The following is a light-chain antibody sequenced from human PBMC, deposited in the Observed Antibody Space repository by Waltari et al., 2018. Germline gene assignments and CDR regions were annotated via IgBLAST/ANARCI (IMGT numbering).Light chain of an antibody. V-gene: IGLV2-11*01. CDR2: DVS. CDR1: SSDVGGYNY. CDR3: CSYAGSYTYV. Sequence: QSALTQPRSVSGSPGQSVTISCTGTSSDVGGYNYVSWYQQHPGKAPKLMIYDVSKGPSGVPDRFSGSKSGNTASLTISGLQAEDEADYYCCSYAGSYTYVFGTATDVTVL. J-gene: IGLJ1*01.